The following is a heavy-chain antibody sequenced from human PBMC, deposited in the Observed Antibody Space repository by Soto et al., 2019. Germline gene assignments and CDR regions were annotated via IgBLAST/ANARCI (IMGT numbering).Heavy chain of an antibody. CDR1: GFTFSSYS. CDR2: ISSSSSTI. D-gene: IGHD3-10*01. J-gene: IGHJ4*02. V-gene: IGHV3-48*01. CDR3: ARAGEFSSFDY. Sequence: EVQLVESGGGLVQPGGSLRLSCAASGFTFSSYSMNWVRQAPGKGLEWVSYISSSSSTIYYADSVKGRFIISRDNAKNSLYLQMNSLRAEDTAVYYCARAGEFSSFDYWGQGTLVTVSS.